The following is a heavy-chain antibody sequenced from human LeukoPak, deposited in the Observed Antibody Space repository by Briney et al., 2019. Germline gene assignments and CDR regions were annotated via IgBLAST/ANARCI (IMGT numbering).Heavy chain of an antibody. V-gene: IGHV3-30*04. J-gene: IGHJ6*02. CDR3: ARARRALGGRRRSGSYCTNEYYGMDV. CDR2: ISYDGSNK. CDR1: GFTFSSYA. Sequence: PGRSLRLSCAASGFTFSSYAMHWVRQAPGKGLEWVAVISYDGSNKYYADSVKGRFTISRDNSKNTLYLQMNSLRAEDTAVYYCARARRALGGRRRSGSYCTNEYYGMDVWGQGTTVTVSS. D-gene: IGHD3-10*01.